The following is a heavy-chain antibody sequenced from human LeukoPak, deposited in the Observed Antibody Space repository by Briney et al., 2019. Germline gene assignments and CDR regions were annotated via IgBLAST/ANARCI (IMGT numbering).Heavy chain of an antibody. V-gene: IGHV4-4*07. CDR2: IYASGST. Sequence: SETLSLTCTVSGGSISSYYWSWIRQPAGKGLEWIGRIYASGSTNYNPSLKSRVTMSVDTSKNQFSLKLSSVTAADTAVYYCARLMTTVILGAFDIWGHGAMVTVSS. D-gene: IGHD4-11*01. J-gene: IGHJ3*02. CDR3: ARLMTTVILGAFDI. CDR1: GGSISSYY.